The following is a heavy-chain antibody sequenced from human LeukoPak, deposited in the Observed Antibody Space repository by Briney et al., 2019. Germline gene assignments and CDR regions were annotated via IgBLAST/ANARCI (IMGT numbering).Heavy chain of an antibody. CDR3: ARDLKLFQ. D-gene: IGHD3-10*01. CDR1: GVPAISNY. Sequence: PGGSLRLSSAASGVPAISNYMSWVRQAPGKGLEWVSVIYSGGSTYYADSVKGRFTISRDNSKNTLYLQMNSLRAEDTAVYYCARDLKLFQWGQGTLVTVSS. CDR2: IYSGGST. V-gene: IGHV3-53*01. J-gene: IGHJ4*02.